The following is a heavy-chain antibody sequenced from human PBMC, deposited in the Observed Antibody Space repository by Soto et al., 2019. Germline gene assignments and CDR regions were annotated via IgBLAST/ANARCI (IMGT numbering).Heavy chain of an antibody. CDR2: INHSGST. J-gene: IGHJ3*02. Sequence: PSETLSLTCAVYGWSFSGYYWSLIRQPPGKGLEWIGEINHSGSTNYNPSLKSRVTISVDTSKNQFSLKLSSVTAADTAVYYCARVGDGDYAYAFDIWGQGTMVTVSS. D-gene: IGHD4-17*01. V-gene: IGHV4-34*01. CDR3: ARVGDGDYAYAFDI. CDR1: GWSFSGYY.